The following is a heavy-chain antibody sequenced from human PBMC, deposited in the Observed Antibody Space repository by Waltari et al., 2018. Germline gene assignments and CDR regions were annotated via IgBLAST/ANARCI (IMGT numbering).Heavy chain of an antibody. CDR3: ARLYSSSWLDY. Sequence: QVQLQESGPGLVKPSETLSLTCTVPGGSISSYYWSWIRQPPGKGLEWIGYIYYRGSTNYNPSLKSRVTISVDTSKNQFSLKLSSVTAADTAVYYCARLYSSSWLDYWGQGTLVTVSS. J-gene: IGHJ4*02. D-gene: IGHD6-13*01. CDR2: IYYRGST. V-gene: IGHV4-59*01. CDR1: GGSISSYY.